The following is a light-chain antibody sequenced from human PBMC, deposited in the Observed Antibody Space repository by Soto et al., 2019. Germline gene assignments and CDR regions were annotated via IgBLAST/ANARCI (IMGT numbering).Light chain of an antibody. CDR1: QSVSNF. CDR3: QQYGNSWT. V-gene: IGKV3-20*01. CDR2: GAS. Sequence: EIVLTQSPSTLSLSPGERATLTCRASQSVSNFLAWYQQKPGQAPRLLIYGASSRATGIPDRFSGSGSGTDFTLTIGRLEPEDFAVYYCQQYGNSWTFGQGTKVDIK. J-gene: IGKJ1*01.